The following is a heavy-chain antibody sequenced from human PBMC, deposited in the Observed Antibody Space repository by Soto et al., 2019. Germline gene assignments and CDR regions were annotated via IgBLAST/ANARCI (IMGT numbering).Heavy chain of an antibody. Sequence: QVQLVQSGAEVKKPGASVKVSCKASGYTFRNYGISWVRQAPGQGLVWMGWISVYNGNTNYAQKLQGRVTMTTDTSTRTAYMELRSLRSDDTAVYYCARVADTNPQDYWGQGTLVTVSS. J-gene: IGHJ4*02. V-gene: IGHV1-18*04. CDR1: GYTFRNYG. CDR3: ARVADTNPQDY. D-gene: IGHD2-15*01. CDR2: ISVYNGNT.